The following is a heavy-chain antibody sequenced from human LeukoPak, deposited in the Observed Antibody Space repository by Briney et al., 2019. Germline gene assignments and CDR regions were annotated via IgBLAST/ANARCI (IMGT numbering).Heavy chain of an antibody. CDR1: GFTFSSYA. Sequence: GASLRLSCAASGFTFSSYAMSWVRQAPGKGLEWVSAISGSGGSTYYADSVKGRFTISRDNSKSTLYLQMNSLRAEDTAVYYCAKDIEMATTNWGQGTLVTVSS. J-gene: IGHJ4*02. CDR3: AKDIEMATTN. D-gene: IGHD5-24*01. CDR2: ISGSGGST. V-gene: IGHV3-23*01.